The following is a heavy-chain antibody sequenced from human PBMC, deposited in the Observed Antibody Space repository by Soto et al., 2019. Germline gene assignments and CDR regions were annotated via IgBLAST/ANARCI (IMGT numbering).Heavy chain of an antibody. CDR3: ARDTYYYDSSGYDAFDI. J-gene: IGHJ3*02. CDR1: GYTFTSYG. V-gene: IGHV1-18*01. CDR2: ISAYNGNT. D-gene: IGHD3-22*01. Sequence: ASVKVSCKAPGYTFTSYGISWVRQAPGQGLEWMGWISAYNGNTNYAQKLQGRVTMTTDTSTSTAYMELRSLRSDDTAVYYCARDTYYYDSSGYDAFDIWGQGTMVTVSS.